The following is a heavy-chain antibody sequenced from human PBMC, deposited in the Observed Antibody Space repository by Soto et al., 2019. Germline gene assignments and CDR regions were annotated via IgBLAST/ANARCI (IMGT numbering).Heavy chain of an antibody. CDR2: IIPIFGTA. D-gene: IGHD3-22*01. CDR3: ARAGRYYAGDADP. CDR1: GGTFSSYA. Sequence: PVKVACKASGGTFSSYAISWVRQAPGQGLEWMGGIIPIFGTANYAQKFRGRVTLTADKATTTAYMELRGLRSDDTAVYLSARAGRYYAGDADPWGQRTVVTVS. J-gene: IGHJ5*01. V-gene: IGHV1-69*06.